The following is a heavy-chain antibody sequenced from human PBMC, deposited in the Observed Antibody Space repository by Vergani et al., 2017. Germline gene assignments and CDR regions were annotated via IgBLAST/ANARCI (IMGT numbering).Heavy chain of an antibody. CDR1: GFTFSSYW. J-gene: IGHJ6*02. Sequence: EVQLLESGGGLVQPGGSLRLSCAASGFTFSSYWMSWVRQAPGKGLEWVANIKQDGSEKYYVDSVKGRFTISRDNAKNSLYLQMNSLRAEDTAVYYCARGRVLLGEYYGMDVWGQGTTVTVSS. V-gene: IGHV3-7*01. CDR3: ARGRVLLGEYYGMDV. D-gene: IGHD3-10*01. CDR2: IKQDGSEK.